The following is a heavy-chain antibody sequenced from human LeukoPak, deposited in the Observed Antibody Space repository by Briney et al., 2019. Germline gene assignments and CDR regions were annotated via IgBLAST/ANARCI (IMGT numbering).Heavy chain of an antibody. CDR3: ARDPSSGWYLEYYFDY. Sequence: GASVKVSCKASGGTFSSYAISWVRQAPGQGLEWMGRIIRIFGTANYAQKFQGRVTITTDESTSTAYMELSSLRSEDTAVYYCARDPSSGWYLEYYFDYWGQGTLVTVSS. CDR1: GGTFSSYA. D-gene: IGHD6-19*01. CDR2: IIRIFGTA. J-gene: IGHJ4*02. V-gene: IGHV1-69*05.